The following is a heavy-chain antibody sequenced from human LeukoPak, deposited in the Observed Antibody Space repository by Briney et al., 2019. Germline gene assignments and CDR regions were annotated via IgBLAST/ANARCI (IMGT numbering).Heavy chain of an antibody. Sequence: PSETLSLTCTVFGGSLEGLYWSWIRQSPEKGLEWIGNVFHTGVTSYNLSLKSRVTISVDTSRNQFSLTMTSMTAADTAIYYCTRGGGSGYYFGIPRYYFDAWGQGVLVTVSS. CDR1: GGSLEGLY. J-gene: IGHJ4*02. CDR2: VFHTGVT. D-gene: IGHD3-22*01. CDR3: TRGGGSGYYFGIPRYYFDA. V-gene: IGHV4-59*11.